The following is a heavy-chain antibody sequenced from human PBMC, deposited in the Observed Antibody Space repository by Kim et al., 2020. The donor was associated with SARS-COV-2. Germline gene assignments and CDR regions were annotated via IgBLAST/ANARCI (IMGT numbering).Heavy chain of an antibody. J-gene: IGHJ2*01. V-gene: IGHV1-46*01. Sequence: ASVKVSCKASGYTFTSYYMHWVRQAPGQGLEWMGIINPSGGSTSYAQKFQGRVTMTRDTSTSTVYMELSSLRSEDTAVYYCARDATKRAAEGYCSGGSCPDWYFDLWGRGTLVTVSS. D-gene: IGHD2-15*01. CDR3: ARDATKRAAEGYCSGGSCPDWYFDL. CDR2: INPSGGST. CDR1: GYTFTSYY.